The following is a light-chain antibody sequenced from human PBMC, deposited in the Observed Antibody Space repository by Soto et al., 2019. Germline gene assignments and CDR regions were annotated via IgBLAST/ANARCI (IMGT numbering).Light chain of an antibody. V-gene: IGLV1-51*01. CDR3: GTWDVGLSTVV. Sequence: QSVLTQPPSVSATPGQKVTISCSGSSFNIGNNYVSWYQQLPATAPKLLIYDNNKRPSGIPDRFSGSKSVTSATLDITGRQTGDEADYYCGTWDVGLSTVVFGGGTKVTVL. J-gene: IGLJ2*01. CDR1: SFNIGNNY. CDR2: DNN.